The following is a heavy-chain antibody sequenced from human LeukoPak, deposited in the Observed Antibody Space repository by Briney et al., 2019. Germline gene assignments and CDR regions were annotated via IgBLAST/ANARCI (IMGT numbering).Heavy chain of an antibody. CDR2: IYSGGST. D-gene: IGHD3-10*01. V-gene: IGHV3-53*01. J-gene: IGHJ4*02. CDR3: ARDLGRAFDY. Sequence: PGGSLRLSCAASVFTVSSNYMSSVRQAPGKGLEWVSVIYSGGSTYYADSVKGRFTISRDNSKNTLYLQMNSLRAEDTAVYYCARDLGRAFDYWGQGTLVTVSS. CDR1: VFTVSSNY.